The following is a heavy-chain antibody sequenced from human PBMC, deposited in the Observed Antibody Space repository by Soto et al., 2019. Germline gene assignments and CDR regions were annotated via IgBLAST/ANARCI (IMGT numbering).Heavy chain of an antibody. V-gene: IGHV3-64D*06. CDR2: ISSSRGTT. CDR1: GFTFSIYS. Sequence: PWVSLRLSCASSGFTFSIYSINYVRHAPGKGLECVSAISSSRGTTYYADSVKGRFTISRDNSKNTLYLQMSSLRAEDTAVYYCVKQDGYSYAFDIWGQGTMVTVSS. CDR3: VKQDGYSYAFDI. D-gene: IGHD5-18*01. J-gene: IGHJ3*02.